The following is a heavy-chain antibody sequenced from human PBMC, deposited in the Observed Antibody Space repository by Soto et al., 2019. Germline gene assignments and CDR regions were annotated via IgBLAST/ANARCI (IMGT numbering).Heavy chain of an antibody. V-gene: IGHV3-23*01. CDR3: AKGGITVADYYFDY. CDR1: GFTLSSYA. J-gene: IGHJ4*02. Sequence: EVQLLESGGGLVQPGGSLRLSCAASGFTLSSYAMSWVRQAPGKGLEWVSAITGSGGGTYYADSVKGRFTISRDNSKNTLYLQMNSLRAEDTAVFYCAKGGITVADYYFDYWGQGTLVTVSS. D-gene: IGHD6-19*01. CDR2: ITGSGGGT.